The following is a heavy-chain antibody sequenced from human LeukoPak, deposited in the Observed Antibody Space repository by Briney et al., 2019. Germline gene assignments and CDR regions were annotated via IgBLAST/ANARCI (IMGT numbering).Heavy chain of an antibody. Sequence: ASVKVSCKASGYTFTGYYMHWVRQAPGQGLEWMGWINPNSGGTNYAQKFQGRVTMTRDTSISTAYKELSRLRSDDTAVHYCARDFLLGATAAWGQETLVTVSS. CDR1: GYTFTGYY. CDR2: INPNSGGT. J-gene: IGHJ5*02. D-gene: IGHD1-26*01. CDR3: ARDFLLGATAA. V-gene: IGHV1-2*02.